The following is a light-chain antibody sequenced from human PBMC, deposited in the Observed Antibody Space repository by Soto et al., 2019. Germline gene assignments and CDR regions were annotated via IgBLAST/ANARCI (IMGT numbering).Light chain of an antibody. CDR3: NSYTSSSTLDV. CDR1: SSDVGGYNY. J-gene: IGLJ1*01. CDR2: EVS. Sequence: QSVLTQPASVSGSPGQSITISCTGTSSDVGGYNYVSWYQQHPGKAPKLMIYEVSNRPSGVSNRFSGSKSGNTASLTISGLQAEDEADYYCNSYTSSSTLDVFGTGTKVNVL. V-gene: IGLV2-14*01.